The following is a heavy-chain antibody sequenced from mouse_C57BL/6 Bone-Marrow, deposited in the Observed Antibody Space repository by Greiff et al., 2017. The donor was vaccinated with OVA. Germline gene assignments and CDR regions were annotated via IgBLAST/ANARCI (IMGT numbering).Heavy chain of an antibody. CDR2: IDPETGGT. D-gene: IGHD2-4*01. V-gene: IGHV1-15*01. CDR3: TRFYYEAMDY. Sequence: VQLQQSGAELVRPGASVTLSCKASGYTFTDYEMHWVKQTPVHGLEWIGAIDPETGGTAYNQKFKGKAILTADKSSSTAYMELRSLTSEDAAVYYCTRFYYEAMDYWGQGTSVTVSS. CDR1: GYTFTDYE. J-gene: IGHJ4*01.